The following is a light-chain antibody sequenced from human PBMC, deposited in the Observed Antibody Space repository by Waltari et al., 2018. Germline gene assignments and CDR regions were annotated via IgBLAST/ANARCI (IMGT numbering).Light chain of an antibody. CDR2: DAS. CDR3: QQYLLFWT. Sequence: DIQMTQSPSTLSASVGDRVTITRRASQTINGWLAWYQQKPGKAPELLIHDASTLESGVPPRFSGSGSGTEFTLTISSVQPEDVATYYCQQYLLFWTFGQGTRVEIK. J-gene: IGKJ1*01. V-gene: IGKV1-5*01. CDR1: QTINGW.